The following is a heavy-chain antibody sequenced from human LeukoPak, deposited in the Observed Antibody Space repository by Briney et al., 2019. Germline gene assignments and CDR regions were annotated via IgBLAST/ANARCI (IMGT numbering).Heavy chain of an antibody. CDR2: INNVASHI. CDR1: GFTFSSSA. D-gene: IGHD6-6*01. V-gene: IGHV3-21*01. Sequence: GGSLRLSCAASGFTFSSSAMNWVRQAPGKGLEWVSSINNVASHIYYAHSVKGRFTISRDNAKNSLYLQMNSLSDEDTAVYYCVRDFSDSSSSSFDYWGQGTLVTVSS. CDR3: VRDFSDSSSSSFDY. J-gene: IGHJ4*02.